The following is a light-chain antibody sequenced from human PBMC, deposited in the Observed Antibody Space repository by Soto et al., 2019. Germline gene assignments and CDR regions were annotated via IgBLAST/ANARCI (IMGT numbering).Light chain of an antibody. J-gene: IGKJ1*01. V-gene: IGKV1-13*02. CDR2: AAS. Sequence: AIQLTQSPSSLSASVGDRVTITCRAGQGISTLAWYQQKPGKAPNLLISAASTLETGVPSRFSGSGSGPDFALTISSLQPGDFATYYCQQIDSYPRTFGQGTKVEIK. CDR3: QQIDSYPRT. CDR1: QGIST.